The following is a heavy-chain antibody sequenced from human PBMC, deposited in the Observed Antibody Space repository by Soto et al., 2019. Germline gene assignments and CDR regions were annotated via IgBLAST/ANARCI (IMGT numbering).Heavy chain of an antibody. CDR3: AKDFYYDSSGYYQNFDY. J-gene: IGHJ4*02. CDR2: ISGSGGST. D-gene: IGHD3-22*01. Sequence: GGSLRLSCAASGFTFSSYAMIWVRQAPGKGLEWVSAISGSGGSTYYADSVKGRFTISRDNSKNTLYLQMNSLRAEDTAVYYCAKDFYYDSSGYYQNFDYWGQGTLVTVSS. CDR1: GFTFSSYA. V-gene: IGHV3-23*01.